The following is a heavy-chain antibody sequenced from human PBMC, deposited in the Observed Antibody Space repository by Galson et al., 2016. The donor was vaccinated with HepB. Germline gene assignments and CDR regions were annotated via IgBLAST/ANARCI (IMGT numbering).Heavy chain of an antibody. CDR2: ISWNSGTI. CDR3: ARDLWVGEFPYAIDV. J-gene: IGHJ6*02. D-gene: IGHD3-10*01. CDR1: GFTFDDYA. V-gene: IGHV3-9*01. Sequence: CAASGFTFDDYAMHWVRQAPGKGLEWVSGISWNSGTIDYADSVKGRFTISRDNSRNTLFLQMNSLRAEDTAVYFCARDLWVGEFPYAIDVWGQGTTVTVSS.